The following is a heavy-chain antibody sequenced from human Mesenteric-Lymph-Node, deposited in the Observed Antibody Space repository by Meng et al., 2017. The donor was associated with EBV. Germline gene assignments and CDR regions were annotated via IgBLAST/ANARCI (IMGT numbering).Heavy chain of an antibody. Sequence: QVQLVQSGSELKKPGSSVKVSCKASGGTFSSYAISWVRQAPGQGLEWMGGIIPIFGTANYAQKFQGRVTITADESTSTAYMELSSLRSEDTAVYYCARGPYGFIWFDPWGQGTLGTVSS. CDR1: GGTFSSYA. CDR2: IIPIFGTA. D-gene: IGHD4-17*01. CDR3: ARGPYGFIWFDP. V-gene: IGHV1-69*01. J-gene: IGHJ5*02.